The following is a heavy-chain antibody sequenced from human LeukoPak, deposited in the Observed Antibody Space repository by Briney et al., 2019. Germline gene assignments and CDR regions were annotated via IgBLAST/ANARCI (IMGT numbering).Heavy chain of an antibody. J-gene: IGHJ4*02. V-gene: IGHV3-53*01. Sequence: GGSLRLSCAASGFTVSGNYMSWVRQAPGMGLEWVSVIYTAGSTSYADSVRGRFTISRDNSKNTLYRQMNSLRAEDTAVYFCAGGSSWPGLSFWGQGTLLTVSS. CDR3: AGGSSWPGLSF. CDR2: IYTAGST. CDR1: GFTVSGNY. D-gene: IGHD6-13*01.